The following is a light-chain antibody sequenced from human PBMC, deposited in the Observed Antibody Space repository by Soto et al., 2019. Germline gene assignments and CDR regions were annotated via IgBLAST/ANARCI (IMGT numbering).Light chain of an antibody. CDR2: DAS. CDR1: QTVSSSY. V-gene: IGKV3-20*01. CDR3: QQYGSSGT. J-gene: IGKJ1*01. Sequence: ESVLTQSPGTLSLSPGERATLSCKATQTVSSSYLAWYQHRPGQAPRLLIYDASNRATGIPDRFSGSGSGTDFTLTISRLEPEDFAVYYCQQYGSSGTFGQGTKVDIK.